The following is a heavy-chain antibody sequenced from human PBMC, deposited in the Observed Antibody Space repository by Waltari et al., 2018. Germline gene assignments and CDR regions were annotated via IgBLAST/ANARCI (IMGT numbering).Heavy chain of an antibody. D-gene: IGHD2-8*02. CDR3: AGLSSGAGY. Sequence: EVQLVQSGAEVKKPGESLKISCKGSGYSFTSYWIGWVRQMPGKGLEWMGSSDPGDSDTRYSPSFQGQVTSSAGKCISTAYLQWSSLKASDTAMYYFAGLSSGAGYWGQGSRVTVSS. V-gene: IGHV5-51*01. J-gene: IGHJ4*02. CDR1: GYSFTSYW. CDR2: SDPGDSDT.